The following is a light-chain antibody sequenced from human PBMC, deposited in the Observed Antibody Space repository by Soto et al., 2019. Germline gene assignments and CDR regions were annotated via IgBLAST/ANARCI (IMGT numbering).Light chain of an antibody. CDR1: SSDVGGYNY. V-gene: IGLV2-11*01. CDR3: CSYAGSYTYV. CDR2: DVS. J-gene: IGLJ1*01. Sequence: QSVLTQPRSVSGSPGQSVTISCTGTSSDVGGYNYVSWYQHHPGKAPKLMIYDVSKRPSGVPDRFSGSKSGSTASLTISGLQAEDEADYYCCSYAGSYTYVFGTGTKLTVL.